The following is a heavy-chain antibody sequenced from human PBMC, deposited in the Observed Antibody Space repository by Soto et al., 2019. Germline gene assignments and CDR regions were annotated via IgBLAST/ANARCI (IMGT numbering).Heavy chain of an antibody. V-gene: IGHV4-59*01. Sequence: SETLSLTCTVSGGSISSYYWSWIRQPPGKGLEWIGYIYYSGSTNYNPSLKSRVTISVDTSKNQFSLKLSSVTAADTAVYYCARVDGYNCVDYWGQGTLVTVSS. CDR3: ARVDGYNCVDY. D-gene: IGHD5-12*01. J-gene: IGHJ4*02. CDR1: GGSISSYY. CDR2: IYYSGST.